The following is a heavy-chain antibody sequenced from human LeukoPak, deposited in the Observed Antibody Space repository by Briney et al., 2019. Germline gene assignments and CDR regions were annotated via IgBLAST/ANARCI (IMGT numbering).Heavy chain of an antibody. CDR2: IYYSGST. V-gene: IGHV4-59*08. D-gene: IGHD1-1*01. CDR3: ARHGKAGNWYFDF. J-gene: IGHJ4*02. Sequence: PSETLSLTCTVSGGSISSYYWSWIRQPPGKGLEWIGYIYYSGSTNYDPSLKSRVTKSVDTSKNQFSLKLSSVTAADTAVYYCARHGKAGNWYFDFWGQGTLVTVSS. CDR1: GGSISSYY.